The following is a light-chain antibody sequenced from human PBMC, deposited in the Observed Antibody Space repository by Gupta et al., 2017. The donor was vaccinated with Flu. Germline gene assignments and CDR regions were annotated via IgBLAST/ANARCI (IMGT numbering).Light chain of an antibody. CDR2: GAS. J-gene: IGKJ2*01. CDR1: QTVNNNY. Sequence: IVLTQSPGTLSQSPGERATLSCRASQTVNNNYLAWYQQNPGRPPRLLIYGASSRATDTPDRFSGSGSGTDFTLTISRLEPEDFAVYYCQQYSGSLQTFGQGTKLEI. CDR3: QQYSGSLQT. V-gene: IGKV3-20*01.